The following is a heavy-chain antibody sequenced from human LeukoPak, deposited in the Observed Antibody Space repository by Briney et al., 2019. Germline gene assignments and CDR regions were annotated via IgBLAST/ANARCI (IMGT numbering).Heavy chain of an antibody. D-gene: IGHD3-10*01. CDR3: ARRGKVYYYYYMDV. V-gene: IGHV4-34*01. CDR2: INHSGST. J-gene: IGHJ6*03. CDR1: GGSFSGYY. Sequence: SETLSLTCAVYGGSFSGYYWSWIRQPPGKGLEWIGEINHSGSTYYNPSLKSRVSISLDTSKAQFSLKLSSVTAADTAVYYCARRGKVYYYYYMDVWGKGTTVTISS.